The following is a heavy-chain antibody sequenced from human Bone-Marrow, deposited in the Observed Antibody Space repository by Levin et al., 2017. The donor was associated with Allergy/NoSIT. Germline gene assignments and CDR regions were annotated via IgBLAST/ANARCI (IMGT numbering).Heavy chain of an antibody. Sequence: GGSLRLSCAASGLIVSASYMTWVRQAPGKGLECVSVIYSVNNTYYADSVKGRFTISTDNSKNTLYLQMNSLRPEDTAVYYCAREDVEGMDVWGQGTTVSVSS. CDR2: IYSVNNT. V-gene: IGHV3-53*01. CDR1: GLIVSASY. CDR3: AREDVEGMDV. D-gene: IGHD5-24*01. J-gene: IGHJ6*02.